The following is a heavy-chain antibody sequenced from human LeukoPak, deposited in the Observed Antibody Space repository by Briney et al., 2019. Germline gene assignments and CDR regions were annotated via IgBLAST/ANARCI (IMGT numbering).Heavy chain of an antibody. CDR1: GGTFSSYA. Sequence: SVKVSCKAPGGTFSSYAISWVRQAPGQGLEWMGRIFPIFGIANYAQKFQGRVTITADKSTSTAYMELSSLRSEDTAVYYCAREYCSGGSCYAEFDYWGQGTLVTVSS. D-gene: IGHD2-15*01. CDR3: AREYCSGGSCYAEFDY. V-gene: IGHV1-69*04. CDR2: IFPIFGIA. J-gene: IGHJ4*02.